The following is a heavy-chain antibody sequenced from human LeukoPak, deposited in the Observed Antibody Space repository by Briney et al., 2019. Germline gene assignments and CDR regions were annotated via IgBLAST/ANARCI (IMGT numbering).Heavy chain of an antibody. CDR2: INPNSGNT. CDR1: GYTFTSYD. J-gene: IGHJ4*02. CDR3: ARAHKIFEDYFDY. Sequence: GASVKVSCKASGYTFTSYDINWVRQATGQGLEWMGWINPNSGNTGYAQKFQGRVTITRNTSISTAYMELSSLRSEDTAVYYCARAHKIFEDYFDYWGQGTLVTVSS. D-gene: IGHD3-3*01. V-gene: IGHV1-8*03.